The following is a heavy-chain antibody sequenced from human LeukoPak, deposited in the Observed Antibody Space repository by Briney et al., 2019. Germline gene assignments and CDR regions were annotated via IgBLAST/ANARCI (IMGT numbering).Heavy chain of an antibody. CDR3: ARDDYSNSRAFDI. CDR2: ISAYNGNT. J-gene: IGHJ3*02. V-gene: IGHV1-18*01. CDR1: GYTFTSYG. Sequence: ASVKVPCKASGYTFTSYGISWVRQAPGQGLEWMGWISAYNGNTNYAQRLQGRVTMTTDTSTSTAYMELRSLRSDDTAVYYCARDDYSNSRAFDIWGQGTMVTVSS. D-gene: IGHD4-11*01.